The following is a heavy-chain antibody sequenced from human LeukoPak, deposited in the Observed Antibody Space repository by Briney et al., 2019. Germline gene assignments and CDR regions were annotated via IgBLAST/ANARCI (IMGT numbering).Heavy chain of an antibody. V-gene: IGHV1-69*13. Sequence: SVKVSCKASGGTFSSYAISWVRQAPGQGLEWMGGIIPIFGTANYAQKFQGRVTITADESTSTAYMELSSLRSEDTAVYYCATAANYGYVWGSYRDRPYYFDYWGQGTLVTVSS. J-gene: IGHJ4*02. CDR2: IIPIFGTA. CDR1: GGTFSSYA. D-gene: IGHD3-16*02. CDR3: ATAANYGYVWGSYRDRPYYFDY.